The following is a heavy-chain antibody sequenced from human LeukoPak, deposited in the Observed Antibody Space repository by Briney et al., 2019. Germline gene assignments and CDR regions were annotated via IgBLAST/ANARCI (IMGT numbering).Heavy chain of an antibody. CDR2: IYPGNSDT. D-gene: IGHD6-19*01. V-gene: IGHV5-51*01. CDR3: GRHLAAVAGPGSDY. J-gene: IGHJ4*02. CDR1: GSSFTSYW. Sequence: PGESLKISCKGSGSSFTSYWIGGVRQIPGKGLGWMGIIYPGNSDTSYTPSFQGQVTISADKSISTAYVQWSSLKAWDTAMYYCGRHLAAVAGPGSDYWGQETLVTVSS.